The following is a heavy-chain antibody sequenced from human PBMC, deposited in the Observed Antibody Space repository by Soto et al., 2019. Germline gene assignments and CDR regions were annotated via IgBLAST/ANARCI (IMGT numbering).Heavy chain of an antibody. V-gene: IGHV4-59*02. CDR1: GGSVSSYY. CDR3: SLAAAGTIHY. Sequence: SETLSLTCTVSGGSVSSYYWSWIRRPPGKGLEWIGYIYYSGSTNYNPSLKSRVTISVDTSKNQFSLKLTSVAAADTAVYYCSLAAAGTIHYWGQGTLVTVSS. D-gene: IGHD6-13*01. J-gene: IGHJ4*02. CDR2: IYYSGST.